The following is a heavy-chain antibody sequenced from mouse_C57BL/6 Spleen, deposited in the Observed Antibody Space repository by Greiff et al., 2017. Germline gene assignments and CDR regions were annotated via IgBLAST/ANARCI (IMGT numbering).Heavy chain of an antibody. CDR1: GYTFTDYE. J-gene: IGHJ3*01. CDR2: IDPETGGT. Sequence: QVQLQQSGAELVRPGASVTLSCKASGYTFTDYEMHWVKQTPVHGLEWIGAIDPETGGTAYNQKFKGKAILTADKSSSTAYMELRSLTSEDSAVYYCTRVNSAWFAYWGQGTLVTVSA. CDR3: TRVNSAWFAY. V-gene: IGHV1-15*01.